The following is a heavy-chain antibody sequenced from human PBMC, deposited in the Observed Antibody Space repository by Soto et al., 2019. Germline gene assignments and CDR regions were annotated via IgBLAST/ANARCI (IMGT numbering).Heavy chain of an antibody. CDR3: VRLRYYDSSGSLDY. V-gene: IGHV3-64D*06. CDR1: GFTFSSYA. Sequence: PGGSLRLSCSDSGFTFSSYAMHWVRQSPGKELEYVSAISSNGGSTYYADSVKGRFTISRDNSKNTLYLQMSSLRAEDTAVYYCVRLRYYDSSGSLDYWGQGTLVTVSS. D-gene: IGHD3-22*01. J-gene: IGHJ4*02. CDR2: ISSNGGST.